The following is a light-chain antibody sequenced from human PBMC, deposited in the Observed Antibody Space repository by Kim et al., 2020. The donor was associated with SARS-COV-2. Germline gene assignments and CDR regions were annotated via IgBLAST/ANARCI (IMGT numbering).Light chain of an antibody. V-gene: IGLV3-19*01. J-gene: IGLJ3*02. CDR1: SLRSYY. CDR2: GKN. CDR3: NSRDSSGNPNWV. Sequence: LGQPVRITCQGDSLRSYYASWYQQKPGQAPVLVIYGKNNRPSGIPDRFSGSSSGNTASLTITGAQAEDEADYYCNSRDSSGNPNWVFGGGTKLTVL.